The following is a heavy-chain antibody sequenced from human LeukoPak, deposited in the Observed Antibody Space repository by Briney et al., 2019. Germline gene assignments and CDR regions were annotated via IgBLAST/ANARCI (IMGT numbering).Heavy chain of an antibody. Sequence: EASVKVSCKASGGTFSSYAISWVRQAPGQGLEWMGGIIPIFGTANYAQKFQGRVTITADESTSTAYMELSSLRSEDTAVYYCARDAPRPVTGTRYFDYWGQGTLVTVSS. CDR2: IIPIFGTA. D-gene: IGHD6-19*01. V-gene: IGHV1-69*01. CDR1: GGTFSSYA. J-gene: IGHJ4*02. CDR3: ARDAPRPVTGTRYFDY.